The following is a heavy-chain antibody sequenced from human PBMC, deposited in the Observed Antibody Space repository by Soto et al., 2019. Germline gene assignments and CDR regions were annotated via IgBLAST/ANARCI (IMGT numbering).Heavy chain of an antibody. Sequence: GGSLRLSCAASGFTFSSHGMHWVRQTPGKGLEWVAVIWDDGSNEDYAESVKGRFTISRDNSKNTLYLQMNSLRAEDTAVYYCARDGATAGANWFDPWGQGTLVTVSS. CDR1: GFTFSSHG. D-gene: IGHD6-13*01. CDR3: ARDGATAGANWFDP. V-gene: IGHV3-33*01. CDR2: IWDDGSNE. J-gene: IGHJ5*02.